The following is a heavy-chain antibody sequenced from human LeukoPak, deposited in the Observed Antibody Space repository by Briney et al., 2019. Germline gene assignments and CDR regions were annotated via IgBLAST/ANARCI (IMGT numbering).Heavy chain of an antibody. CDR2: ISYDGNDK. D-gene: IGHD6-6*01. J-gene: IGHJ4*02. Sequence: GGSLRLSCAASGFTFSNYAMHWVRQAPGKGLERVAIISYDGNDKYYTDSVKGRFTISRDKSKNTLYLQMNSLRAEDTAVYYCARANEGSSTPYYFDYWGQGTLVTVSS. V-gene: IGHV3-30-3*01. CDR1: GFTFSNYA. CDR3: ARANEGSSTPYYFDY.